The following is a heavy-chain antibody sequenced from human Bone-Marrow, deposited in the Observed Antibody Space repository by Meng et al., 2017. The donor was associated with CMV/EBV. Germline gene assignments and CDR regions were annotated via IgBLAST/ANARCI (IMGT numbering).Heavy chain of an antibody. CDR1: GFTFSRYW. Sequence: GESLKISCAASGFTFSRYWMHWVRQAPGKGLVWVSRISNDGSITTYADSVKGRFTISRDNAENTLYLQMNSLRAEDTAVYYCARVAYCGGDCYYYFDSWVQGTLVTVSS. CDR2: ISNDGSIT. D-gene: IGHD2-21*01. CDR3: ARVAYCGGDCYYYFDS. J-gene: IGHJ4*02. V-gene: IGHV3-74*01.